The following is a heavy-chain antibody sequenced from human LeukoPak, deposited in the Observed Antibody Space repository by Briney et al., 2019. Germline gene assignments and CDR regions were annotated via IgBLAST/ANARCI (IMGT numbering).Heavy chain of an antibody. CDR3: ARDYYGSGSYYWTPFDY. V-gene: IGHV1-3*01. CDR2: INAGNGNT. J-gene: IGHJ4*02. Sequence: ASVKVSCTASGYTFTSYAMHWVRQAPGQRLEWMGWINAGNGNTKYSQKFQGRVTITRDTSASTAYMELSSLRSEDTAVYYCARDYYGSGSYYWTPFDYWGQGTLVTVSS. D-gene: IGHD3-10*01. CDR1: GYTFTSYA.